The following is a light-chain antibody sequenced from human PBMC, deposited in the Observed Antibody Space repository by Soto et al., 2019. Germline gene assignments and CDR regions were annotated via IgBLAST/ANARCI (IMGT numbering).Light chain of an antibody. J-gene: IGLJ3*02. Sequence: QSVLTQSSSASASLGSSVKITCTLSSGHSSYIIAWHQQQPGKAPRYLMKLEGSGSYHKGSGAHDRFSGSSSGADRYLTICNLQSEDEADYYCETWDSNTWVFGGGTQLTVL. CDR2: LEGSGSY. CDR3: ETWDSNTWV. V-gene: IGLV4-60*03. CDR1: SGHSSYI.